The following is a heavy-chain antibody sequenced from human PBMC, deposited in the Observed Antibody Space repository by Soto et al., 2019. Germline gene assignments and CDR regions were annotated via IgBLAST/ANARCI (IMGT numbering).Heavy chain of an antibody. J-gene: IGHJ6*02. Sequence: LRLSCAASGFTFSSYGIHWVRQAPGRGLEWVAVISYDGRNKFYADSVKGRFTISRDNSKNTLYLEMNSLRVEDTAVYYCAKVPAALGDYFGMDVWGQGTTVTSP. CDR1: GFTFSSYG. D-gene: IGHD2-2*01. CDR2: ISYDGRNK. V-gene: IGHV3-30*18. CDR3: AKVPAALGDYFGMDV.